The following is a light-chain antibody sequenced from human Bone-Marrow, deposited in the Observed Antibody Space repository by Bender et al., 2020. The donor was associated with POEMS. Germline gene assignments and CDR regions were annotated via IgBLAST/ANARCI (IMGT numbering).Light chain of an antibody. CDR2: NDS. J-gene: IGLJ3*02. Sequence: SYVLTQSPSVSVAPGKTATITCGGNHIESQTVHWYQQKPGQAPVLVISNDSDRPSGIPARFSGSNSGNSATLTISRVEAGDEADYYCQVWDNSSDHWLFGGGTKLTVL. CDR3: QVWDNSSDHWL. V-gene: IGLV3-21*04. CDR1: HIESQT.